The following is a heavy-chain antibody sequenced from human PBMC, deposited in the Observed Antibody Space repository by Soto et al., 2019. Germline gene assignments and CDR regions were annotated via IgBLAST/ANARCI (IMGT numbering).Heavy chain of an antibody. V-gene: IGHV3-23*01. CDR1: GFTFSSYA. CDR2: ISGSGSST. D-gene: IGHD3-3*01. CDR3: AKDSPSYDFWSGYYTPADYYYGMDV. Sequence: PGGSLRLSCAASGFTFSSYAMSWVRQAPGKGLEWVSAISGSGSSTYYADSVKGRFTISRDNSKNTLYLQMNSLRAEDTAVYYCAKDSPSYDFWSGYYTPADYYYGMDVWGQGTTVTVSS. J-gene: IGHJ6*02.